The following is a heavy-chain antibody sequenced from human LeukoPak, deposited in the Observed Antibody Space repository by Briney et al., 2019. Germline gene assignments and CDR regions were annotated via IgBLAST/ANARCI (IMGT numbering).Heavy chain of an antibody. CDR2: ISSSSSYI. J-gene: IGHJ4*01. Sequence: GGSLRLSCAASGFTFSSYTMNWVRQAPGKGLEWVSSISSSSSYIYYADSLEGRFTISRDNAKNSLYLQMNSLRPEDTAVYYCARGYGSGSGDYWGHGTLVTVSS. CDR1: GFTFSSYT. D-gene: IGHD3-10*01. CDR3: ARGYGSGSGDY. V-gene: IGHV3-21*01.